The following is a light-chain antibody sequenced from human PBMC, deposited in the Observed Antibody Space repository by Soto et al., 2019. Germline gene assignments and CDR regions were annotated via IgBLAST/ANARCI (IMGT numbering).Light chain of an antibody. J-gene: IGKJ4*01. CDR1: QDISNY. CDR3: QHYDNLPLT. V-gene: IGKV1-33*01. Sequence: DIQMTQSPSSLSASVGDRVTITCQASQDISNYLNWYQQKPGKAPKLLIYDASNLETGVPSRFSGSGSGTDFTFTISSLQAEDIAIYYCQHYDNLPLTFGGGTKVEIK. CDR2: DAS.